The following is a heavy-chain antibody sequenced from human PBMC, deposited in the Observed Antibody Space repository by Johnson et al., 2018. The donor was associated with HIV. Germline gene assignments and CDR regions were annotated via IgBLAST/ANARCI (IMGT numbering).Heavy chain of an antibody. CDR3: ARDRRVAAITYAFDF. D-gene: IGHD6-13*01. CDR2: VNSDGSSL. V-gene: IGHV3-74*01. Sequence: VQLVESGGGLVTPGGSLRLSCAASGFTFSNYWMHWVRQAPGKGLVWVSRVNSDGSSLSYADSVKGRFTISRDNAKNTLYLQMNSLRLEDTAVYYCARDRRVAAITYAFDFWGQGTMVTVSS. CDR1: GFTFSNYW. J-gene: IGHJ3*01.